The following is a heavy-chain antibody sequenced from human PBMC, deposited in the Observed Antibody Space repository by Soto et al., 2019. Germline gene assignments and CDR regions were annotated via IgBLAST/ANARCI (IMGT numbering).Heavy chain of an antibody. CDR3: ARGGYGGPWWH. CDR2: IYYSGST. J-gene: IGHJ1*01. D-gene: IGHD4-17*01. Sequence: QVQLQESGPGLVKPSETLSLTCTVSGGSVSSGSYYWSWIRQPPGKGLEWIGYIYYSGSTNYNPSLKSXXTXSXXTSKNQFSLKLSSVTAADTAVYYCARGGYGGPWWHWGQGTLVTVSS. CDR1: GGSVSSGSYY. V-gene: IGHV4-61*01.